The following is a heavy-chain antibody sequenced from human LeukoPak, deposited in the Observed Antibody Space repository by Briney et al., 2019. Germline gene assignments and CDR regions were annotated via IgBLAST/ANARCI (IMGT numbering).Heavy chain of an antibody. CDR2: ITWDSGSL. V-gene: IGHV3-9*01. D-gene: IGHD6-19*01. CDR3: AKARYISGWYYFDY. Sequence: SLRLSCAASGFTFDDYAMHWVRQAPGKGLEWVSGITWDSGSLGQADSGKGPFTISRDNAKNSLYLQMNSLRAGDRALYFCAKARYISGWYYFDYWGQGTLVTVSS. J-gene: IGHJ4*02. CDR1: GFTFDDYA.